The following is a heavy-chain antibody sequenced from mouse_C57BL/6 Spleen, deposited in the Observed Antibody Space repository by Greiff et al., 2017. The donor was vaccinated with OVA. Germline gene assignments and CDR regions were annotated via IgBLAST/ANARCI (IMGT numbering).Heavy chain of an antibody. CDR1: GYTFTDYY. D-gene: IGHD2-5*01. Sequence: EVQLQQSGPELVKPGASVKISCKASGYTFTDYYMNWVKQSHGKSLEWIGDINPNNGGTSYNQKFKGKATLTVDKSSSTAYMELRSLTSEDSAVYYCARSTTIVRNWFAYWGQGTLVTVSA. CDR2: INPNNGGT. CDR3: ARSTTIVRNWFAY. V-gene: IGHV1-26*01. J-gene: IGHJ3*01.